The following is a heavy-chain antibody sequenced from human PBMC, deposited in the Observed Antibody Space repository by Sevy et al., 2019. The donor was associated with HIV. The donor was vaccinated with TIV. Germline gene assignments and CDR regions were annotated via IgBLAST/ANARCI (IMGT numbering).Heavy chain of an antibody. CDR3: AGVKDDRSGYRFDY. Sequence: GGSLRLSCAASGFTFSRYWMSWVRQAPGKGLEWVANIKQDGSEKYYVDSVKGRFTISRDNAKNTLYLQMNSLRADDPAVCYCAGVKDDRSGYRFDYWGQGTLVTVSS. D-gene: IGHD3-22*01. CDR2: IKQDGSEK. CDR1: GFTFSRYW. J-gene: IGHJ4*02. V-gene: IGHV3-7*01.